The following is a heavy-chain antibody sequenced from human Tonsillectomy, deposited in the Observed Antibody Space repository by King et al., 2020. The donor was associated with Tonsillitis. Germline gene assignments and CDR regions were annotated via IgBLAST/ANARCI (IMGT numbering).Heavy chain of an antibody. J-gene: IGHJ6*02. CDR3: ARVPQHSPRPSNYYYDGMDV. Sequence: QLQESGPGLVKPSETLSLTCTVSGYSIRSGFYWGWIRQPPGKGLEWIGSIYHNGSTYYNPSLKSRVTISVHTSKKKFSLKLSSVTAADTAVYYCARVPQHSPRPSNYYYDGMDVWGQGTTGAVSS. CDR2: IYHNGST. V-gene: IGHV4-38-2*02. CDR1: GYSIRSGFY. D-gene: IGHD6-13*01.